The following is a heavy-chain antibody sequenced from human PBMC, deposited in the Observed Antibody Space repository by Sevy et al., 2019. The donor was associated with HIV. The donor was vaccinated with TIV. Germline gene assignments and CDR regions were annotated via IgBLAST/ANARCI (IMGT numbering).Heavy chain of an antibody. J-gene: IGHJ3*01. CDR1: GYSFTAHW. CDR2: LFPGNSDV. Sequence: GESLKISCQASGYSFTAHWIGWVRQMPGKGLEWMGILFPGNSDVRSFQGQVTVSVDRCTNTAYLQWGSLTASDSAIYYCARGGHLSLDAFDVWGLGTMVTVSS. V-gene: IGHV5-51*01. D-gene: IGHD2-15*01. CDR3: ARGGHLSLDAFDV.